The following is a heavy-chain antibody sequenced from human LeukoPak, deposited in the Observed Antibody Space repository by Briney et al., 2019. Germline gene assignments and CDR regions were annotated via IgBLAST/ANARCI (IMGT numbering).Heavy chain of an antibody. D-gene: IGHD2-2*01. J-gene: IGHJ4*02. V-gene: IGHV3-7*01. CDR3: ARVAPAVDLDY. CDR2: IKRDGSER. Sequence: GGSLRLSCAASGFTFTVYSMSWVRQAPGKGLEWVANIKRDGSERYYVDSVKGRFTVSRDNAKNSLYLQMNSLRVEDTAVYYCARVAPAVDLDYWGQGTLVTVSS. CDR1: GFTFTVYS.